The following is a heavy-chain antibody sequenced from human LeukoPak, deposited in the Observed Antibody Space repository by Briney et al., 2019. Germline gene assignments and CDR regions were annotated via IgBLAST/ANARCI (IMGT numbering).Heavy chain of an antibody. D-gene: IGHD3-9*01. J-gene: IGHJ4*02. Sequence: ASVKVSCKASGYTFTSYGISWVRQAPGQGLEWMGWISAYNFNTNYAQKLQGRVTMTTDTSTSTAYMELRSLRSDDTAVYYCASARAGYFDWLLNYWGPRTLVTVSS. V-gene: IGHV1-18*01. CDR1: GYTFTSYG. CDR3: ASARAGYFDWLLNY. CDR2: ISAYNFNT.